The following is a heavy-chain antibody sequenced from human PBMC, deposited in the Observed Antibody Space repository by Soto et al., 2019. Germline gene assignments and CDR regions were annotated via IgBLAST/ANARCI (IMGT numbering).Heavy chain of an antibody. J-gene: IGHJ5*02. D-gene: IGHD4-17*01. CDR2: IYYSGST. CDR1: GGSISSSSYY. Sequence: PSETLSLTCTVSGGSISSSSYYWGWIRQPPGKGLEWIGSIYYSGSTYYNPSLKSRVTISVDTSKNQFSLKLSSVTAADTAVYYCARPIYGDHSNWFDPWGQGTLVTVSS. CDR3: ARPIYGDHSNWFDP. V-gene: IGHV4-39*01.